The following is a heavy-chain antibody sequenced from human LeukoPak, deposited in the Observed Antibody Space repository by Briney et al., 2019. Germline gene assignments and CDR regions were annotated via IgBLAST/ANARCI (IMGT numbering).Heavy chain of an antibody. CDR2: IYSSTT. J-gene: IGHJ4*02. CDR3: ARATPVASGMQF. Sequence: PSETLSLTCTVSGGSISTFSWSWVRQSPGKGLEWIGSIYSSTTNFNPSFKSRVAMSVDTSKNQFSLRLNSVTTADSAVYYCARATPVASGMQFWGQGTLVTVSP. CDR1: GGSISTFS. D-gene: IGHD4-23*01. V-gene: IGHV4-59*01.